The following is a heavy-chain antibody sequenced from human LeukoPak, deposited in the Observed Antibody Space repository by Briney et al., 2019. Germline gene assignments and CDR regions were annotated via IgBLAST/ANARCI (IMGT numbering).Heavy chain of an antibody. CDR3: ARIIVATIPFDY. Sequence: ASVKVSCMASGYTFTNYGISWVRQAPGQGLEWMGWISAYNGNTNYAQKLQGRVTMTTDTSTSTAYMELRSLRSDDTAVYYCARIIVATIPFDYWGQGTLVTVSS. CDR1: GYTFTNYG. CDR2: ISAYNGNT. D-gene: IGHD5-12*01. V-gene: IGHV1-18*01. J-gene: IGHJ4*02.